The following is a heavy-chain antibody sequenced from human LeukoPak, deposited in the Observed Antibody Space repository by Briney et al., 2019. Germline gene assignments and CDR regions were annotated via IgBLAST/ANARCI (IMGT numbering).Heavy chain of an antibody. CDR1: GFTFDDYG. J-gene: IGHJ4*02. Sequence: TGGSLRLSCAASGFTFDDYGMSWVRQAPGKGLGWVSGINWNGGSTGYADSVKGRFTISRDNAKNSQYLQMNSLRAEDTALYYCARGDYYEASNDYWGQGTLVTVSS. V-gene: IGHV3-20*04. CDR2: INWNGGST. CDR3: ARGDYYEASNDY. D-gene: IGHD3-22*01.